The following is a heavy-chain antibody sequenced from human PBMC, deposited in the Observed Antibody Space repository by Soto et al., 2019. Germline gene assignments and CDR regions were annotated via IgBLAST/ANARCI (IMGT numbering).Heavy chain of an antibody. CDR3: ARSYQLLLVGYFVY. CDR1: GFTFSSYG. Sequence: PGGSLRLSCAASGFTFSSYGMHWVRQGPGKGLEWVAVIWYDGSNKYYADSVKGRFTISRDNSKNTLYLQMNSLRAEDTAVYYCARSYQLLLVGYFVYWGQGTLVTVSS. CDR2: IWYDGSNK. J-gene: IGHJ4*02. D-gene: IGHD2-2*01. V-gene: IGHV3-33*01.